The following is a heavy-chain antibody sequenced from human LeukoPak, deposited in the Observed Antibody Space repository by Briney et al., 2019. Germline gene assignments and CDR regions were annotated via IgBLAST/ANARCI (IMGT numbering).Heavy chain of an antibody. Sequence: ASVKVSCKASGYTFTSYGISWVRQAPGQGLEWMGWISAYNGNTNYAQKLQGRVTMTADTSTSTAYMELRSLRSDDTAVYYCARADPYSSGWYGENWFDPWGQGTLVTVSS. CDR2: ISAYNGNT. CDR3: ARADPYSSGWYGENWFDP. D-gene: IGHD6-19*01. CDR1: GYTFTSYG. J-gene: IGHJ5*02. V-gene: IGHV1-18*01.